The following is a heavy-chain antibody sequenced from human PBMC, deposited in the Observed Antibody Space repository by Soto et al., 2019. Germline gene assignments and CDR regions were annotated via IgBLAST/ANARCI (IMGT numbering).Heavy chain of an antibody. CDR1: GFTFSSYA. J-gene: IGHJ4*02. V-gene: IGHV3-30-3*01. CDR2: ISYDGSNK. D-gene: IGHD3-22*01. CDR3: ARDLDYEMQN. Sequence: PGGSLRLSCAASGFTFSSYAMHWVRQAPGKGLEWVAVISYDGSNKYYADSVKGRFTISRDNSKNTLYLQMNSLRAEDTAVYYCARDLDYEMQNWGQGTLVTVSS.